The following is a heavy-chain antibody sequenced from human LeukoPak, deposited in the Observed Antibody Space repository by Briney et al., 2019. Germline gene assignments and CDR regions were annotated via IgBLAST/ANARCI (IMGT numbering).Heavy chain of an antibody. D-gene: IGHD6-13*01. CDR2: IYPGDSDT. J-gene: IGHJ5*02. V-gene: IGHV5-51*01. Sequence: GETLKISCKGSGYSFTSYWIGWVRQMPGKGLEWMGIIYPGDSDTRYSPSFQGQVTISADKSISTAYLQWSSLKASDTAMYYCARRLAAAPSVGWFDPWGQGTLVTVSS. CDR1: GYSFTSYW. CDR3: ARRLAAAPSVGWFDP.